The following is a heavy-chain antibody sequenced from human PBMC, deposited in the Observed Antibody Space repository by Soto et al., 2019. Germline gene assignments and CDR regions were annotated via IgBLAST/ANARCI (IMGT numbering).Heavy chain of an antibody. J-gene: IGHJ5*02. CDR1: GGSISSYY. V-gene: IGHV4-59*01. CDR2: IYYSGIT. CDR3: ARYGVGRNWFDP. D-gene: IGHD1-26*01. Sequence: SETLSLTCTVSGGSISSYYWSWIRQPPGKGLEWIGYIYYSGITNYNPSLKSRVTISVDTSKNQFSLKLSSVTAADTAVYYCARYGVGRNWFDPWGQGPTVTVYS.